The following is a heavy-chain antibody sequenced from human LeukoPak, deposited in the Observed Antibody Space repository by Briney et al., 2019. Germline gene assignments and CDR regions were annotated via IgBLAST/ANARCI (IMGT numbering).Heavy chain of an antibody. CDR2: IYYSGST. Sequence: SETLSLTCTVSGGSISSYYWSWIRQPPGKGLEWIGYIYYSGSTNYNPSLKSRVTISVDTSKNQFSLKLSSVTAADTAVYYCAREGWYYYDSGGENAFDIWGQGTMVTVSS. CDR3: AREGWYYYDSGGENAFDI. D-gene: IGHD3-22*01. J-gene: IGHJ3*02. CDR1: GGSISSYY. V-gene: IGHV4-59*01.